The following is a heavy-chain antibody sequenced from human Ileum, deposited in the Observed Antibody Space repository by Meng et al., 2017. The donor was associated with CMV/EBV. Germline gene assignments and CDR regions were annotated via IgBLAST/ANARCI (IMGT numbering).Heavy chain of an antibody. Sequence: TMKESGPPPVKATQPPPLPCIFFGFSVTTRGVGVGWIRQPQGKALEWLALIYWDDDQRYSPSLRSRLTITKDTSKNQVVLTMTNMDPVDTATYYCAHTPTIAAAYLFDYWGQGTLVTVSS. V-gene: IGHV2-5*02. J-gene: IGHJ4*02. CDR1: GFSVTTRGVG. CDR2: IYWDDDQ. CDR3: AHTPTIAAAYLFDY. D-gene: IGHD6-13*01.